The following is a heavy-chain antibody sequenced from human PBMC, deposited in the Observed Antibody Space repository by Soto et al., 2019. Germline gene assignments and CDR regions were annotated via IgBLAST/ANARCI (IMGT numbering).Heavy chain of an antibody. J-gene: IGHJ4*02. CDR3: ARRPYYYDSTGYYYGGFDY. Sequence: SETLSLTCTLSGGSISTYYWSWIRQPPGKGLEWIGYIYYSGNTNYNPSLKSRATISVDTSKNQFFLKLSFVTAADTAVYYCARRPYYYDSTGYYYGGFDYWGQGTLVTVS. V-gene: IGHV4-59*01. CDR2: IYYSGNT. D-gene: IGHD3-22*01. CDR1: GGSISTYY.